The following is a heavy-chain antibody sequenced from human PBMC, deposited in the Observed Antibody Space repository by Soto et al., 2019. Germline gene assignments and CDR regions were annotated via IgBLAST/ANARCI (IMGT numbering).Heavy chain of an antibody. Sequence: QVQLVQSGAEVKKPGASVKVSCKASGYTFTSYGISWVRQAPGQGLDWMGWISAYNGNTNYAQKRQGRDTMTTDTSTSTAYMELRSLRSDDTAVYYCARDYGDYTEPTFDIWGQGTMVTVSS. CDR2: ISAYNGNT. D-gene: IGHD4-17*01. V-gene: IGHV1-18*01. CDR1: GYTFTSYG. CDR3: ARDYGDYTEPTFDI. J-gene: IGHJ3*02.